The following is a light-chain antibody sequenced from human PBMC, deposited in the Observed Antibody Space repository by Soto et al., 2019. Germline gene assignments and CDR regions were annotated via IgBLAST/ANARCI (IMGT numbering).Light chain of an antibody. CDR2: DAS. V-gene: IGKV3D-20*02. Sequence: EIVLTQSPGTLSLSPGERATLSCRASQSVATIYLAWYQQKPGQAPRLLIYDASDRATGIPARFSGSGSGTDFTLTISSLEPEDFAVYYCQQRSNWPGTFGPGTKVDIK. J-gene: IGKJ3*01. CDR1: QSVATIY. CDR3: QQRSNWPGT.